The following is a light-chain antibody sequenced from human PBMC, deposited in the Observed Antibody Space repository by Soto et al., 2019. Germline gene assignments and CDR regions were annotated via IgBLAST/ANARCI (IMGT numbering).Light chain of an antibody. CDR1: QSVSSY. J-gene: IGKJ5*01. V-gene: IGKV3-11*01. CDR2: DAS. Sequence: EIVLTQSPATLSLSPGERATLSCSASQSVSSYLAWYQQKPGQAPRLLIYDASNRATGIPARFSGSGSGTDFTLTISSLEHEDSAVYYCQQRSNWPRSITFGQGTRLEIK. CDR3: QQRSNWPRSIT.